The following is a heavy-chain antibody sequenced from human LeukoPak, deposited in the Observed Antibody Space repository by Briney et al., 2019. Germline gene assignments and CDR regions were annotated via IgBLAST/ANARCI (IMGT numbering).Heavy chain of an antibody. J-gene: IGHJ4*02. CDR1: GFTFSSYS. CDR2: ISSSSSTI. CDR3: AKTISYYDFWSGYHIDY. D-gene: IGHD3-3*01. Sequence: GGSLRLSCAASGFTFSSYSMNWVRQAPGKGLEWVSYISSSSSTIYYADSVKGRFTISRDNAKNSLYLQMNSLRAEDTAVYYCAKTISYYDFWSGYHIDYWGQGTLVTVSS. V-gene: IGHV3-48*01.